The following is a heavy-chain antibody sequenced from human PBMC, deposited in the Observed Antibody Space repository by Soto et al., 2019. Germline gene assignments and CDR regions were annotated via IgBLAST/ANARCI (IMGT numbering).Heavy chain of an antibody. CDR3: ARERGFMVRGVHREVNYYGMDV. CDR2: ISSSSSYI. J-gene: IGHJ6*02. Sequence: PGGSLRLSCAASGFIFSSYSMNWVRQAPGKGLEWVSSISSSSSYIYYADSVKGRFTISRDNAKNSLYLQMNSLRAEDTAVYYCARERGFMVRGVHREVNYYGMDVWGQGTTVTVSS. V-gene: IGHV3-21*01. CDR1: GFIFSSYS. D-gene: IGHD3-10*01.